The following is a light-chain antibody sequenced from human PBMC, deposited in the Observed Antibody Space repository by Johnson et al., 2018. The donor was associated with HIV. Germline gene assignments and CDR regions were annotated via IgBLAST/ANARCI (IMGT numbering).Light chain of an antibody. CDR1: SSNIGNNY. Sequence: QSVLTQPPSVSAPPGQKVTISCSGSSSNIGNNYVSWYQQLPGTAHKLLIYENNKRPSGIPDRFSGSKSGTSATLGITGLQTGDEADYYCGTWDSSLSAGVFGTVTKVTVL. CDR3: GTWDSSLSAGV. J-gene: IGLJ1*01. CDR2: ENN. V-gene: IGLV1-51*02.